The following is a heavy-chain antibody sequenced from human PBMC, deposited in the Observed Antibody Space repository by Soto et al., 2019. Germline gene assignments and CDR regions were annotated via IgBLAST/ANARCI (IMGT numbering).Heavy chain of an antibody. D-gene: IGHD6-19*01. CDR1: AYTLTDFS. Sequence: QVQPVQSGAEVKKPGASVTVSCKVSAYTLTDFSIHWVRQAPGKGLEWMGGFDPEDGKTIYAQRFQGRVTMTEDTSTDTVYMGLSSLRSEDTAVYYCATDLSGFNSGWYVHDGRDVWGQGTTVNVSS. V-gene: IGHV1-24*01. CDR2: FDPEDGKT. J-gene: IGHJ6*02. CDR3: ATDLSGFNSGWYVHDGRDV.